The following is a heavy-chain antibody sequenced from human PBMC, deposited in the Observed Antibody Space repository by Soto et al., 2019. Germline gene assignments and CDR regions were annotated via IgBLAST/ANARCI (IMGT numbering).Heavy chain of an antibody. CDR1: GYTFTSYG. D-gene: IGHD2-8*01. CDR3: ASDEEGWTCMDY. CDR2: SSAYNGNT. Sequence: QVQLVQSGAEVKKPGASVKCSCKASGYTFTSYGISWVRQDPGQGLEWMGWSSAYNGNTNYAQKRQGRVTMTTDTSTSTADLELRSLRSADTAVYSCASDEEGWTCMDYWGQGTLVTVSS. V-gene: IGHV1-18*04. J-gene: IGHJ4*02.